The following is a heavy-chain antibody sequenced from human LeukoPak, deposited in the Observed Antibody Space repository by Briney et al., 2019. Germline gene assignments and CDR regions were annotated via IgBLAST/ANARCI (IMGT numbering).Heavy chain of an antibody. CDR1: GGSISSGAYY. Sequence: SETLSLACTVSGGSISSGAYYWSWIRQPAGKGVEGIGRVYTSGSTNYNPSLKSRVTISVDTSKNQFSLEVNSVTVADTAVYYCASEALGVAGPFAYWGQGTLVTVSS. CDR3: ASEALGVAGPFAY. J-gene: IGHJ4*02. V-gene: IGHV4-61*02. D-gene: IGHD6-19*01. CDR2: VYTSGST.